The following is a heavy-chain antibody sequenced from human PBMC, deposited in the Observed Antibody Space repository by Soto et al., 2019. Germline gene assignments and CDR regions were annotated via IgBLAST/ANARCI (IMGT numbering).Heavy chain of an antibody. CDR3: ARHPSDFWFDP. CDR1: GGSISSSSYF. J-gene: IGHJ5*02. Sequence: QLQLQESGPGLVKPSETLSLTCTVSGGSISSSSYFWGWIRQPPGKGLEWIGSIYYSGSTYYNPSLKSRVTVSVDTSKNQFSLLLSSVTAADTAVCYCARHPSDFWFDPWCQGTLVTVSS. D-gene: IGHD2-21*02. CDR2: IYYSGST. V-gene: IGHV4-39*01.